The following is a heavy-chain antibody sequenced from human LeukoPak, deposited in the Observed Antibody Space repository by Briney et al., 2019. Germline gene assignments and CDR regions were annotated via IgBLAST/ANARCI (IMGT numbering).Heavy chain of an antibody. CDR3: ARGQDGKHYGFDY. Sequence: ASVKVSCKASGYTFTGYYMHWMRQAPGQGLEWMGRIYPNGGGTIYAQKFQGRVTMTGDTSIKTVFMDLTRLRSDDTAVYYCARGQDGKHYGFDYWGQGTLVTVSS. CDR2: IYPNGGGT. V-gene: IGHV1-2*02. J-gene: IGHJ4*02. D-gene: IGHD3-10*01. CDR1: GYTFTGYY.